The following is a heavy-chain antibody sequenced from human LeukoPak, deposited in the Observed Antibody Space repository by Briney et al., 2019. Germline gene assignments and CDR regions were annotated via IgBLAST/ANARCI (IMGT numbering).Heavy chain of an antibody. J-gene: IGHJ4*02. V-gene: IGHV4-39*01. Sequence: SETLSLTCSVSGGSISSSTYYWGCIRQPPGKGLEWIGNIYYSGNTYYKPSLKSRVTISIDTSKNQFSLKLSSVTAADTAVYYCARCIIGAAGGFDYWGQGTLVTVSS. CDR2: IYYSGNT. CDR1: GGSISSSTYY. CDR3: ARCIIGAAGGFDY. D-gene: IGHD6-13*01.